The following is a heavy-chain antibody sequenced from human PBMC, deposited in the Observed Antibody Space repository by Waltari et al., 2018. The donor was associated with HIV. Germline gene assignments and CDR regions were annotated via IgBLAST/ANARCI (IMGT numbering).Heavy chain of an antibody. D-gene: IGHD5-18*01. CDR3: AHNGSDTAMAPIFDY. CDR1: GFAHRTSGVG. J-gene: IGHJ4*02. V-gene: IGHV2-5*01. Sequence: QITLKESGNTLVKPTQTLTLTCTFAGFAHRTSGVGVGWIRQHPGKALELLALIYWNDYKLYSPSLKSRLTITNDTSKHQVVLTMTNMDPVDTATYYCAHNGSDTAMAPIFDYWGQGTLVTVSS. CDR2: IYWNDYK.